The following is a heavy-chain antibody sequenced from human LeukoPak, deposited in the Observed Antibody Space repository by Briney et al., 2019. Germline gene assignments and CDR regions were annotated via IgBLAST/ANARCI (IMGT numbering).Heavy chain of an antibody. Sequence: GGSLRLSCAASGFTFSSYSMNWVRQAPGKGLEWVSYISSSSSTIYYADSVKGRFTISRDNAKNSLYLQMNSLRAEDTAVYYCARYYDSSGYHARDYYFDYWGQGTLVTVSS. CDR2: ISSSSSTI. CDR1: GFTFSSYS. CDR3: ARYYDSSGYHARDYYFDY. D-gene: IGHD3-22*01. J-gene: IGHJ4*02. V-gene: IGHV3-48*04.